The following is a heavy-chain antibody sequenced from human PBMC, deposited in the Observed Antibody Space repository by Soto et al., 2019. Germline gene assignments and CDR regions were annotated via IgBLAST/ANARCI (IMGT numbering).Heavy chain of an antibody. CDR3: ARYPALVATKTIPFDY. D-gene: IGHD2-2*02. CDR1: GYTFTSYY. CDR2: INPSGGST. Sequence: ASVKVSCKASGYTFTSYYMHWVRQAPGQGLEWMGIINPSGGSTSYAQKFQGRVTMTRDTSTSTVYMELSSLRSEDTAVYYCARYPALVATKTIPFDYWGQGTLVTVSS. V-gene: IGHV1-46*03. J-gene: IGHJ4*02.